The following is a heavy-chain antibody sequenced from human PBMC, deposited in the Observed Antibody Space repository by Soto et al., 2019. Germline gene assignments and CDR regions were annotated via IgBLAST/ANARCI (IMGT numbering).Heavy chain of an antibody. V-gene: IGHV3-33*01. Sequence: GGYLRLSCVALAFTCSCYGMHWVRQAPGKGLEWVAVIWYDGSNKYYADSVKGRFTISRDNSKNTLYLQMNSLRAEDTAVYYCARDDIWGQGTMVTVSS. J-gene: IGHJ3*02. CDR2: IWYDGSNK. CDR1: AFTCSCYG. CDR3: ARDDI.